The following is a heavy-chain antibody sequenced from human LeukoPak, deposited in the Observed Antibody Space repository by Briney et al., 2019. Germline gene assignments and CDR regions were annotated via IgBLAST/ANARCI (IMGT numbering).Heavy chain of an antibody. D-gene: IGHD6-19*01. CDR2: IYYTGST. CDR1: GGSISSYY. J-gene: IGHJ3*02. CDR3: ARVPSSGSYRDAFDI. V-gene: IGHV4-59*01. Sequence: SETLSLTCTVSGGSISSYYWSWIRQPPGKGLEWIGYIYYTGSTNYNPSPKSRVTILVDTSKNQFSLKLTSVTAADTAVYYCARVPSSGSYRDAFDIWGQGTMVTVSS.